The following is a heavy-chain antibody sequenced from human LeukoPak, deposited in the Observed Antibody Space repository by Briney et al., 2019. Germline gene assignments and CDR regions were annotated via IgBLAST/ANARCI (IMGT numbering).Heavy chain of an antibody. CDR1: GGTFSSYA. Sequence: ASVKVSCKASGGTFSSYAISWVRQAPGQGLEWMGRIIPILGIANYAQKFQGRVTITADKSTSTAYMELSSLRSEDTAVYYCARGDSGCDSPFPGYWGQGTLVTVSS. D-gene: IGHD5-12*01. CDR3: ARGDSGCDSPFPGY. CDR2: IIPILGIA. V-gene: IGHV1-69*04. J-gene: IGHJ4*02.